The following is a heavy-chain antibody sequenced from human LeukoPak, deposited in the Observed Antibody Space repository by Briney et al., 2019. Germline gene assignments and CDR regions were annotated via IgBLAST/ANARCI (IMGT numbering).Heavy chain of an antibody. CDR3: ARGPTTNDYFDY. D-gene: IGHD1-1*01. J-gene: IGHJ4*02. CDR2: IYSGGST. Sequence: AGGSLRLSCAASVFTVSSNYMSWVRQAPGKGLEGVSVIYSGGSTYYADSVKGRFTISRDNSKNTLYLQMNSLRAEDTAVYYCARGPTTNDYFDYWGQGTLVTVSS. V-gene: IGHV3-53*01. CDR1: VFTVSSNY.